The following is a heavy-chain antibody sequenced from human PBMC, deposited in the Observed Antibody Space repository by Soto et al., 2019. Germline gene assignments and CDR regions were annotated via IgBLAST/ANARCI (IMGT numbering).Heavy chain of an antibody. J-gene: IGHJ5*02. V-gene: IGHV1-2*02. CDR3: AREAGGDCSGGSCYLNWFDP. Sequence: ASVKVSCKASGYTFTGYYMHWVRQAPGQGLEWMGWINPNSGGTNYAQKFQGRVTMTRDTSTSTAYMELSRLRSDDTAVYYCAREAGGDCSGGSCYLNWFDPWGQGTLATVSS. D-gene: IGHD2-15*01. CDR1: GYTFTGYY. CDR2: INPNSGGT.